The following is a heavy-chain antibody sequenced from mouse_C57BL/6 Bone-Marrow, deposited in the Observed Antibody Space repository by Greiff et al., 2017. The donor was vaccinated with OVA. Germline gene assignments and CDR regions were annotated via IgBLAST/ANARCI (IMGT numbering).Heavy chain of an antibody. CDR1: GYTFTDYY. J-gene: IGHJ1*03. D-gene: IGHD2-4*01. V-gene: IGHV1-26*01. CDR3: AMGYYDYDWYFDV. CDR2: INPNNGGT. Sequence: EVQLHQSGPELVKPGASVKISCKASGYTFTDYYMNWVKQSHGKSLEWIGDINPNNGGTSYNQKFKGKATLTVDKSSSTAYMELRSLTSEDSAVYYCAMGYYDYDWYFDVWGTGTTVTVSS.